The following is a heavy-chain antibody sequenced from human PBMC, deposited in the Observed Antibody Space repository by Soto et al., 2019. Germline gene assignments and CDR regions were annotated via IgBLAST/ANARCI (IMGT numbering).Heavy chain of an antibody. Sequence: GGSLRLSCAASGFTFSSYWMSWVRQAPGKGLEWVANIKQDGSEKYYVDSVKGRFTISRDNAKNSLYLQMNSLRAEDTAVYYCARDRSPRHDYGDYDAFDIWGQGTMVTVSS. V-gene: IGHV3-7*03. J-gene: IGHJ3*02. CDR3: ARDRSPRHDYGDYDAFDI. D-gene: IGHD4-17*01. CDR2: IKQDGSEK. CDR1: GFTFSSYW.